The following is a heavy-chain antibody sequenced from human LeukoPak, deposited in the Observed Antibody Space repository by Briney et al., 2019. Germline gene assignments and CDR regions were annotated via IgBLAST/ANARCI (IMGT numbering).Heavy chain of an antibody. V-gene: IGHV3-23*01. Sequence: GGSLRLSCAASGFTFSTYGMSWVRQPPGKGLQWVSTIPSGGGTYYADSVKGRLTISRDHSRNTLYLQMNSLRTEDTAVYYCAKDRRDLGDYWGQGTLVSVSS. CDR1: GFTFSTYG. CDR2: IPSGGGT. CDR3: AKDRRDLGDY. D-gene: IGHD3-16*01. J-gene: IGHJ4*02.